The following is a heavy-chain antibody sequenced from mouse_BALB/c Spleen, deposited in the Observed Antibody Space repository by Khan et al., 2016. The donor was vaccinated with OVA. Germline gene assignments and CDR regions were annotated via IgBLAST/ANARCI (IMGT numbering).Heavy chain of an antibody. CDR1: GYTFTSYW. V-gene: IGHV1S81*02. CDR3: ARIKKIVATYFDY. J-gene: IGHJ2*01. Sequence: QVQLQQSGAELVKAGASVKMSCKASGYTFTSYWMHWVKQRLGQGLEWFAETNPTNGRTYYNEKFNSKATLTVDNSSRTAYMLLSGPTFEESAVDYCARIKKIVATYFDYWGQGTTLTVSS. D-gene: IGHD1-1*01. CDR2: TNPTNGRT.